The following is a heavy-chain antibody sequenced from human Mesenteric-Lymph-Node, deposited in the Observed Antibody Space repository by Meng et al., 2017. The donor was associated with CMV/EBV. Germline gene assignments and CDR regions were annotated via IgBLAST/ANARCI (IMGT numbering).Heavy chain of an antibody. V-gene: IGHV4-34*01. J-gene: IGHJ5*02. CDR3: AGRIIMVRGVIRGGWRWFDP. D-gene: IGHD3-10*01. CDR1: FSGYY. CDR2: INHSGST. Sequence: FSGYYWTWIRQPPGKGLEWIGEINHSGSTNYNPSLKSRVTISVDMSKNQFSLKLSSVTAADTTVYYCAGRIIMVRGVIRGGWRWFDPWGQGTLVTVSS.